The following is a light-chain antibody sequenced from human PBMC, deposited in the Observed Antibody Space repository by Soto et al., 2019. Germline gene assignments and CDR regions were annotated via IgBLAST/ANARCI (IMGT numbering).Light chain of an antibody. CDR2: GVS. Sequence: DIQLTQSPSFLSASVGDRVTITCRASQRISSYLNWYHQKPGKAPKLLFSGVSTLETGVPSRFSGSGSRSEFTITISSLQPDDFATYYCLQIHTFPRTFGQGTKLEIK. CDR1: QRISSY. V-gene: IGKV1-9*01. J-gene: IGKJ2*01. CDR3: LQIHTFPRT.